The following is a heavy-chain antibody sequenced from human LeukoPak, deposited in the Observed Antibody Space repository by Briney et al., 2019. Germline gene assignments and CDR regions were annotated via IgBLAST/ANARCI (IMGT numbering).Heavy chain of an antibody. CDR1: GGSFSGYY. D-gene: IGHD2-2*01. J-gene: IGHJ4*02. CDR2: INHSENT. Sequence: SETLSLTCAVYGGSFSGYYWSWIRQPPGKGLEWIGEINHSENTNYNPSLKSRVTVSVDTSKNQFSLKLSSVTAADTAVYYCATCGSRSSSSCYFDYWGQGTLVTVSS. CDR3: ATCGSRSSSSCYFDY. V-gene: IGHV4-34*01.